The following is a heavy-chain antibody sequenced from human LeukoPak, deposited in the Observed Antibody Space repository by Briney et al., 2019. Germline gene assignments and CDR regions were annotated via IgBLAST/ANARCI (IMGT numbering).Heavy chain of an antibody. Sequence: SETLSLTCALYAGSFSGYYWSWIRQPPGKGLEWIGEINHSGSTNYNPSLESRVTISVDTSKNQFSLKLSSVTAADTAVYYCATSGWYLLPGVYWGQGTLVTVSS. CDR3: ATSGWYLLPGVY. J-gene: IGHJ4*02. V-gene: IGHV4-34*01. CDR1: AGSFSGYY. D-gene: IGHD6-19*01. CDR2: INHSGST.